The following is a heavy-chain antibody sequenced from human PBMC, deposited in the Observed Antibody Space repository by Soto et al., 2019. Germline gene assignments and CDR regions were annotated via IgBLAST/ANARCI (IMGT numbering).Heavy chain of an antibody. CDR1: GFTFSGHY. J-gene: IGHJ4*02. V-gene: IGHV3-72*01. CDR3: ARASTTSYFDF. D-gene: IGHD4-17*01. CDR2: IRKKANSYTT. Sequence: GGSLRLSCAASGFTFSGHYMDWVRQAPGKGLEWVGRIRKKANSYTTEYAASVKGRFTISRDDSKNSMYLQMNSLKTEDTAVYFCARASTTSYFDFWGQGTLVTVSS.